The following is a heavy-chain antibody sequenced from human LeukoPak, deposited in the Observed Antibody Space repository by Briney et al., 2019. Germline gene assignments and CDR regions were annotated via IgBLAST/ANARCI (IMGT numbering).Heavy chain of an antibody. CDR1: GGSISSYY. D-gene: IGHD4-23*01. J-gene: IGHJ4*02. CDR3: ARVPPWDGGDY. Sequence: SETLSLTCTVSGGSISSYYWSWIRQPPGKGLEWIGYIYCSGTTNYSPSLKSRVTISVDTSKNQFSLKLSSVTAADTAVYHCARVPPWDGGDYWGQGTLVTVSS. CDR2: IYCSGTT. V-gene: IGHV4-59*01.